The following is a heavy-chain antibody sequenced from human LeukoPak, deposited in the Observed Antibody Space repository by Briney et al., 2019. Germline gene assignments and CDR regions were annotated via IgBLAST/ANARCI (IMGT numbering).Heavy chain of an antibody. Sequence: ASVKVSCKASGYTFTGYYMHWVRQAPGQGLEWMGWINPNSGGTNYAQKFQGRVTMTRDTSISTAYMELSRPRSDDTAVYYCAREATSVPAAKDWGQGTLVTVSS. CDR3: AREATSVPAAKD. CDR1: GYTFTGYY. CDR2: INPNSGGT. D-gene: IGHD2-2*01. V-gene: IGHV1-2*02. J-gene: IGHJ4*02.